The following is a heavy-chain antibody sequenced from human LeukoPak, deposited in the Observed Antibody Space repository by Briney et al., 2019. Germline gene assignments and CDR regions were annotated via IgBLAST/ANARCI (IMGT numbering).Heavy chain of an antibody. D-gene: IGHD4-17*01. CDR1: GFTFSRYS. J-gene: IGHJ4*02. Sequence: GGSLRLFCAASGFTFSRYSINWVRQAPGKGLEWVSSISSSSSYIYYADSVKGRFTISRDNAKNSLYLQMNSLRAEDTAVYYCARGESHYGDYPLDYWGQGTLVTVSS. CDR3: ARGESHYGDYPLDY. CDR2: ISSSSSYI. V-gene: IGHV3-21*01.